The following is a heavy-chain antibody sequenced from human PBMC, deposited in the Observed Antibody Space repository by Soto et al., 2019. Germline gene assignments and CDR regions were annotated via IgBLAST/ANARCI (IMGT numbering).Heavy chain of an antibody. D-gene: IGHD3-3*01. CDR2: ISYDGYNK. CDR3: AKDLENGITVSRVVIHYYYGMDV. Sequence: GGSLRISCSAPRVRFWSYVMHWVRQAQGKELEWVAVISYDGYNKYYADSVKGRFTISRYNSKNTLYLQMNSLRAEDTAVYYCAKDLENGITVSRVVIHYYYGMDVWGQGSSVTGSS. J-gene: IGHJ6*02. V-gene: IGHV3-30*18. CDR1: RVRFWSYV.